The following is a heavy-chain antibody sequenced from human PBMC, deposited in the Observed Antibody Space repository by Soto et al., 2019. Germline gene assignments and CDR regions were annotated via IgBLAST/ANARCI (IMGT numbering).Heavy chain of an antibody. Sequence: QVQLVQSGAEVKKPGASVKVSCKASGYNFMRYGFTWVRQAPGQGLEWMGWINVDNGETKYPQKIQGRVTMTTDTSTSTVDMELRSLTSEDTAVYYCARWISGGYSDWFDPWGHGTLVTVSA. J-gene: IGHJ5*02. V-gene: IGHV1-18*04. D-gene: IGHD1-26*01. CDR2: INVDNGET. CDR1: GYNFMRYG. CDR3: ARWISGGYSDWFDP.